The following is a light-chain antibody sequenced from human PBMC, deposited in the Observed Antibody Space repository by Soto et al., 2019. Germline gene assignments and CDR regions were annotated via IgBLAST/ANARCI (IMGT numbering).Light chain of an antibody. CDR1: SSDVGCYNY. V-gene: IGLV2-11*01. Sequence: QSALTQPRSVSGSPGQSVTISCTVTSSDVGCYNYVSWYQQHPGTAPQVMIYVVSERPSGVPDRFSGSKSGNSASLAIAWLQAEDEADYYCCSYAGSPRYVFGTGTKLTVL. CDR3: CSYAGSPRYV. J-gene: IGLJ1*01. CDR2: VVS.